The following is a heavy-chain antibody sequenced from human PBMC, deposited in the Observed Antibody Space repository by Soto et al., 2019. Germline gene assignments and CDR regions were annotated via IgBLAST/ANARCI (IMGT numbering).Heavy chain of an antibody. CDR3: ARELGRWLRYFDY. D-gene: IGHD6-19*01. V-gene: IGHV3-21*01. CDR1: GFTFSSYS. J-gene: IGHJ4*02. Sequence: EVQLVESGGGLVKPGGSLRLSCAASGFTFSSYSMNWVRQAPGKGLEWVSSISSSSSYIYYADSVKGRFTISRDSAKNSLYLQMNSLRAEDTAVYYCARELGRWLRYFDYWGQGTLVTVSS. CDR2: ISSSSSYI.